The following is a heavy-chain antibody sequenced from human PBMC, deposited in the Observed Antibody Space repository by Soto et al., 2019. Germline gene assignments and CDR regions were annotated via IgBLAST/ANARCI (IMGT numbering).Heavy chain of an antibody. J-gene: IGHJ5*02. CDR3: ARPAAPQYNWFDP. V-gene: IGHV3-30-3*01. D-gene: IGHD6-25*01. Sequence: VQLVESGGGVVQPGRSLRLSCAASGFTFSSYAMHWVRQAPGKGLEWVAVISYDGSNKYYADSVKGRFTISRDNSKNTLYLQMNSLRAEDTAVYYCARPAAPQYNWFDPWGQGTLVTVSS. CDR1: GFTFSSYA. CDR2: ISYDGSNK.